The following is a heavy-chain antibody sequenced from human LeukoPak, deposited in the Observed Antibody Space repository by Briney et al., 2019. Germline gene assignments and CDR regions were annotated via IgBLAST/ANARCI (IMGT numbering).Heavy chain of an antibody. V-gene: IGHV3-23*01. J-gene: IGHJ5*02. CDR1: GFIISGYA. CDR2: ISYSGDGT. D-gene: IGHD1-1*01. CDR3: AKGDTPDNSYNYFAP. Sequence: GGSLRLSCAASGFIISGYAMSWVRQAPGKGLEWVSSISYSGDGTKYADSVKGRCTISREDSKNTLYLQMNSLRAEDTAVYYCAKGDTPDNSYNYFAPWGQGTLVTVSA.